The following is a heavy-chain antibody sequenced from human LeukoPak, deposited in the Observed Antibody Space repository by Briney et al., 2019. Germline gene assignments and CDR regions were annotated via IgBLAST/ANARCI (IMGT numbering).Heavy chain of an antibody. D-gene: IGHD1-26*01. CDR2: IYTSGST. CDR1: GGSISSYY. CDR3: ARTGAGYYYYYMDV. J-gene: IGHJ6*03. Sequence: KPSETLSLTCTVSGGSISSYYWSWIRQPPGKGLVWIGYIYTSGSTNYNPSLKSRVTISVDTSKNQFSLKLSSVTAADTAVYYCARTGAGYYYYYMDVWGKGTTVTVSS. V-gene: IGHV4-4*09.